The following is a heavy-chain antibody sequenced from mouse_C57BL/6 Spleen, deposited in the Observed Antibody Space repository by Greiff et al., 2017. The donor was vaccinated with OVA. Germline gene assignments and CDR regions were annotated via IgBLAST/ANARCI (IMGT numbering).Heavy chain of an antibody. Sequence: QVQLQQSGAELARPGASVKLSCKASGYTFTSYGISWVKQRTGQGLEWIGEIYPRSGNTYYNEKFKGKATLTADKSSSTAYMELRSPTSEDSAVYFCARHYYGSSYWYFDVWGTGTTVTVSS. V-gene: IGHV1-81*01. CDR2: IYPRSGNT. CDR1: GYTFTSYG. J-gene: IGHJ1*03. D-gene: IGHD1-1*01. CDR3: ARHYYGSSYWYFDV.